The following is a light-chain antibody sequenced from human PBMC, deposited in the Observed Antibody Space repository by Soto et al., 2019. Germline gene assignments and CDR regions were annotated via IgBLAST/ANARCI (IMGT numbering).Light chain of an antibody. J-gene: IGLJ2*01. Sequence: QSALTQPPSASGSPGQSVTISCTGTSSDVGGYNYVSWYRQHPGKAPKLMTYEVSKRPSGVPDRFSGSKSGNTASLTVSGLQAEDEADYYCSSYAGSNGLIFGGGTKLTVL. CDR1: SSDVGGYNY. V-gene: IGLV2-8*01. CDR3: SSYAGSNGLI. CDR2: EVS.